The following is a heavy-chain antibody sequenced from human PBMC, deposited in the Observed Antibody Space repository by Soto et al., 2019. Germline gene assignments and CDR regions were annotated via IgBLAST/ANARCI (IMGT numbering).Heavy chain of an antibody. CDR3: ARDRCYDGTCYSASDS. CDR2: ISTTSFTI. Sequence: XVSLRLSCAASGFSFSTYNMDWVRQAPGKGPEWIAYISTTSFTIYYADSVKGRFTISRDNDRNSLYLEMNSLRDEDTAVYYCARDRCYDGTCYSASDSWGQGTLVTVSS. J-gene: IGHJ5*01. D-gene: IGHD2-15*01. V-gene: IGHV3-48*02. CDR1: GFSFSTYN.